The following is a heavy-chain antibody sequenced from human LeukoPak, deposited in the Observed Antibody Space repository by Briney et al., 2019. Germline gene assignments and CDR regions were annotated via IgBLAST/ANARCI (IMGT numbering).Heavy chain of an antibody. CDR3: AREGGVRYFDWLPTAHFDY. Sequence: SVKVSCKASGGTFSSYAISWVRQAPGQGLEWMGGIIPIFGTANYAQKFQGRVTITPDESTSTAYMELSSLRSEDTAVYYCAREGGVRYFDWLPTAHFDYWGQGTLVTVSS. J-gene: IGHJ4*02. V-gene: IGHV1-69*01. CDR2: IIPIFGTA. CDR1: GGTFSSYA. D-gene: IGHD3-9*01.